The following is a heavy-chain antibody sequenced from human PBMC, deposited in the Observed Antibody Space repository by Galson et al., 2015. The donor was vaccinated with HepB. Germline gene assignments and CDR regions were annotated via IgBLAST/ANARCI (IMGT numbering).Heavy chain of an antibody. J-gene: IGHJ4*02. Sequence: CTVSGGSINSYYWSWVRQPPGKGLEWVAWIHDSGTTNYSPPLKSRVTISIDTSKNQFSLKLNSVTPADTAVYFCARGGASSKYFDSWGQGTLVTVSP. CDR2: IHDSGTT. CDR3: ARGGASSKYFDS. V-gene: IGHV4-59*01. CDR1: GGSINSYY.